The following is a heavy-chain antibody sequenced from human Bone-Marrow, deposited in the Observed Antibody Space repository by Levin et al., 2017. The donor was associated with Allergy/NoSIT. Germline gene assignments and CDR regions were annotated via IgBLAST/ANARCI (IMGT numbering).Heavy chain of an antibody. J-gene: IGHJ3*02. Sequence: PGGSLRLSCAVSGGSVINYYWTWIRQPPGKGLEWIGYIHYSGSTNYNPSLKSRVTTSVDTSKNQFSLKVRSVTAADTAVYYCATGSASQTSDAFDIWGQGTMVTVSS. CDR2: IHYSGST. D-gene: IGHD2-2*01. CDR3: ATGSASQTSDAFDI. CDR1: GGSVINYY. V-gene: IGHV4-59*02.